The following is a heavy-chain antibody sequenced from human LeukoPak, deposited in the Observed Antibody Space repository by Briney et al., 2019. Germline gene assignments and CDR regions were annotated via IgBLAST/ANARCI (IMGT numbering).Heavy chain of an antibody. CDR1: GFTFADYA. D-gene: IGHD6-19*01. Sequence: GGSLRLSCAASGFTFADYAMHWVRQAPGKGLEWVSGISWSSGSIGYADSVKGRFTISRDNAKSSLYLQMNSLRAEDTALYYCAKDIDSGSGWYYFDYWGQGTLVTVSS. CDR3: AKDIDSGSGWYYFDY. CDR2: ISWSSGSI. V-gene: IGHV3-9*01. J-gene: IGHJ4*02.